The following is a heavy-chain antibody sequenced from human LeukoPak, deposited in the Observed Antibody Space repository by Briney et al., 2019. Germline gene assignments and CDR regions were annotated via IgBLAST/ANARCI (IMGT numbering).Heavy chain of an antibody. J-gene: IGHJ3*02. CDR1: EFTYSTYG. D-gene: IGHD4-17*01. Sequence: GGSLRLSCAATEFTYSTYGMHWVRQAPGKGLEWVAFIWYDGSNTYYADSVKGRFTISRDNSKNTLILQMNSLRAGDTAVYYCAREVTNDAFDIWGQGTKVTVSS. V-gene: IGHV3-33*01. CDR2: IWYDGSNT. CDR3: AREVTNDAFDI.